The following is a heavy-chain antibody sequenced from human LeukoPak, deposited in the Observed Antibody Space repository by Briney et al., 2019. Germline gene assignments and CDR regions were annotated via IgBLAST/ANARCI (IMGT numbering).Heavy chain of an antibody. J-gene: IGHJ4*02. CDR3: AKGHYYGNYFDY. V-gene: IGHV3-30*18. CDR1: GFTFSSYG. CDR2: ISYDGSNK. D-gene: IGHD3-10*01. Sequence: GSLRLSCAASGFTFSSYGMHWVRQAPGKGLEWVAVISYDGSNKYYADSVKGRFTISRDNSKNTLYLQMNSLRAEDTAVYYCAKGHYYGNYFDYWGQGTRVTVSS.